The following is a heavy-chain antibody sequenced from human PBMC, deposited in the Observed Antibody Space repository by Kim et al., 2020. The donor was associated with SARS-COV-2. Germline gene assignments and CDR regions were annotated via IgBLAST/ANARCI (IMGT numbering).Heavy chain of an antibody. J-gene: IGHJ6*02. CDR2: ISAYNGNT. D-gene: IGHD3-10*01. V-gene: IGHV1-18*03. CDR3: ARDRQYYYGSGSYMDV. CDR1: GYTFTSYG. Sequence: ASVKVSCKASGYTFTSYGISWVRQAPGQGLEWMGWISAYNGNTNYAQKLQGRVTMTTDTSTSTAYMELRSLRSDDMAVYYCARDRQYYYGSGSYMDVWGQGTTVTVSS.